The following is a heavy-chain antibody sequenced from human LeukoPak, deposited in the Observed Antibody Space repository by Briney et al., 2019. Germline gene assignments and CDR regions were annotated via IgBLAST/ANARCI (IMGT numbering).Heavy chain of an antibody. Sequence: ASVKVSCKASGYTFSTYAMNWVRQAPGQGLEWMGWINPKSGGTKYAQTFQGRVTMTRDTSITTAYMELSSLRSDDTSVYYCARSLWSGYYGGILYMDVWGKGTTVTVSS. CDR2: INPKSGGT. CDR1: GYTFSTYA. CDR3: ARSLWSGYYGGILYMDV. D-gene: IGHD3-3*01. V-gene: IGHV1-2*02. J-gene: IGHJ6*03.